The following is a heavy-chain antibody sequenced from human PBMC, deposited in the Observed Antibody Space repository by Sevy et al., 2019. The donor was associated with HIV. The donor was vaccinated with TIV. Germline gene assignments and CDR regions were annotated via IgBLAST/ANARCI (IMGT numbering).Heavy chain of an antibody. CDR2: LSYDGSNK. Sequence: GGSLRLSCAASGFTFSSYTIHWVRQTPGKGLEWVAVLSYDGSNKYYADSVKGRFTVSRDNSKNTVFLQMNSLIPEDTAVYFCARGMKPYYYYDMAVWGQGTTVTVSS. J-gene: IGHJ6*02. CDR3: ARGMKPYYYYDMAV. V-gene: IGHV3-30-3*01. CDR1: GFTFSSYT.